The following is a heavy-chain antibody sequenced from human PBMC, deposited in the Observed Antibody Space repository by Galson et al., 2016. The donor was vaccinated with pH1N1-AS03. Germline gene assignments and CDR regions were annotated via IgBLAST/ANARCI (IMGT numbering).Heavy chain of an antibody. J-gene: IGHJ3*02. CDR3: SRQPSFYDTSGLPDAFDI. CDR1: GYSFSDYY. V-gene: IGHV1-2*06. Sequence: SVKVSCKASGYSFSDYYIHWGRQAPGLGLDWMGRFNPSTGSTKYAQQFLGRFTMTRDTSIRTAYMELSRLTSDDTALYYCSRQPSFYDTSGLPDAFDIWGQGTMVTVSS. CDR2: FNPSTGST. D-gene: IGHD3-22*01.